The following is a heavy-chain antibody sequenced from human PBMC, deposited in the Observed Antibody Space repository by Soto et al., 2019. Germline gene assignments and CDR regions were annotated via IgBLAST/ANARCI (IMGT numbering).Heavy chain of an antibody. J-gene: IGHJ4*02. D-gene: IGHD2-15*01. V-gene: IGHV3-30*18. CDR2: ISYDGSNK. CDR3: AKDRARYCGGGSCYSIFDY. Sequence: QVQLVESGGGVVQPGRSLRLSCAASGFTFSSYGMHWVRQAPGKGLEWVAVISYDGSNKYYADSVKGRFTISRDNSKKPLYLQMNSLRAEDTAVYYCAKDRARYCGGGSCYSIFDYWGQGTLVTVSS. CDR1: GFTFSSYG.